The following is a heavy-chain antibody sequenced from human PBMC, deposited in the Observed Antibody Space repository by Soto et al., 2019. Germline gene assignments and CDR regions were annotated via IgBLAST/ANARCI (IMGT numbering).Heavy chain of an antibody. CDR2: INHSGST. J-gene: IGHJ3*02. Sequence: SETLSLTCAVYGGSFSGYYWSWIRQSPGKGLEWIGEINHSGSTNYNPSLKSRVTISVDTSKNQFSLKLSSVTAADTAVYYCARVRGYCTNGVCYDAFDIWGQGTMVTVSS. CDR3: ARVRGYCTNGVCYDAFDI. D-gene: IGHD2-8*01. CDR1: GGSFSGYY. V-gene: IGHV4-34*01.